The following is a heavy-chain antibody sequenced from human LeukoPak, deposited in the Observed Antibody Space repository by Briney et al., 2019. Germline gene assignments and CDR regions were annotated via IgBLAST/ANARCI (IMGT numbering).Heavy chain of an antibody. CDR2: INPHSGGT. CDR1: GYTFTGYY. V-gene: IGHV1-2*02. J-gene: IGHJ6*02. CDR3: ARDRITMVLSGMDV. Sequence: VASVKVSCKASGYTFTGYYMHWVRQAPGQGLEWMGWINPHSGGTNYAQKFQGRVTMTRDTSISTAYMELSRLRSDDTAVYYCARDRITMVLSGMDVWGQGTTVTVSS. D-gene: IGHD3-10*01.